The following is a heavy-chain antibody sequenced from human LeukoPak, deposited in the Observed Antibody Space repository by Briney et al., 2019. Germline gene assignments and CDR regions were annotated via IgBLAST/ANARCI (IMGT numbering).Heavy chain of an antibody. CDR2: ISAYNGNT. J-gene: IGHJ5*02. CDR1: GYTFTSYG. D-gene: IGHD3-22*01. Sequence: GASVKVSCKASGYTFTSYGISWVRQAPGQGLEWMGWISAYNGNTNYAQKLQGRVTMTTDTSTSTASMELRSLRSDDTAVYYCASIYYDSSGYGFDPWGQGTLVTVSS. CDR3: ASIYYDSSGYGFDP. V-gene: IGHV1-18*01.